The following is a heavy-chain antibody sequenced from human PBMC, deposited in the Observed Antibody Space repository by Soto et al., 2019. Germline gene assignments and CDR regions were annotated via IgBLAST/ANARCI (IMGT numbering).Heavy chain of an antibody. V-gene: IGHV4-34*01. Sequence: QVQLQQWGAGLLKPSETLSLTCAVYGGSFSGYYWSWIRQPPGKGLEWIGEINHSGSTNYNPSLKRRVTRSVETSKNQFALKLSSVTAADTAVYYCARDWGNIVVVVAATRRYNWFDPWGQGTLVTVSS. CDR3: ARDWGNIVVVVAATRRYNWFDP. CDR2: INHSGST. J-gene: IGHJ5*02. D-gene: IGHD2-15*01. CDR1: GGSFSGYY.